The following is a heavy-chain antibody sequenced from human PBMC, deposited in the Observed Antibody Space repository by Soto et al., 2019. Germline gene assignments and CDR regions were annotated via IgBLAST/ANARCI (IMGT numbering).Heavy chain of an antibody. CDR2: ILYDGNNK. D-gene: IGHD4-17*01. CDR1: GFSLNSYG. Sequence: QVQLVDSVGGVVQPGSSLRLSCAVSGFSLNSYGVNLVRQAPGRGLELVATILYDGNNKDYSESLKGRFTISRDNSKNTVYLQMSGLRTEDTALCYCISGPSYGASARIWGQGALVNDSS. V-gene: IGHV3-30*03. CDR3: ISGPSYGASARI. J-gene: IGHJ4*02.